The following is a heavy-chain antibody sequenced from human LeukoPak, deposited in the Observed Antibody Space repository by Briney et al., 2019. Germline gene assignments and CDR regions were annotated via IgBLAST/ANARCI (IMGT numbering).Heavy chain of an antibody. Sequence: GGSLRLSCAASGFTASSNYMSWVRQAPGKGLEWVSVIYVGGTTYYADSVKGRFTISRDISKNTLFLQMNSLRVEDTAVYYCARDPGGSYYFDYWGQGTLVTVSS. CDR3: ARDPGGSYYFDY. J-gene: IGHJ4*02. CDR1: GFTASSNY. CDR2: IYVGGTT. D-gene: IGHD1-26*01. V-gene: IGHV3-53*01.